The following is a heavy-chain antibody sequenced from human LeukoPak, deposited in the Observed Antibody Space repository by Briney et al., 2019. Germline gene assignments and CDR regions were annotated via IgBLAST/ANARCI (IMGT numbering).Heavy chain of an antibody. V-gene: IGHV3-53*01. Sequence: PGGSLRLSCAASGFTVSSNYMSWVRQAPGKGLEWVSVIYSGGSTYYADSVKGRFTISRDNSKNTLYLQMKSLRAEDTAVYYCARGDGYNFFDYWGQGTLVTVSS. CDR2: IYSGGST. CDR3: ARGDGYNFFDY. J-gene: IGHJ4*02. D-gene: IGHD5-24*01. CDR1: GFTVSSNY.